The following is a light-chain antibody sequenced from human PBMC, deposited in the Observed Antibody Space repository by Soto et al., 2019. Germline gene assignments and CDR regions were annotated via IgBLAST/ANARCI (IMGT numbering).Light chain of an antibody. CDR2: DAS. CDR1: QTISHW. J-gene: IGKJ1*01. V-gene: IGKV1-5*01. CDR3: QQYNTYWT. Sequence: DIHLTQSPSTLSASVGDRVTITCRASQTISHWLAWYQQKPGKAPNLLIFDASSLENGVPSRFSGSGSGTEFTLTITGLQPDDFATYYCQQYNTYWTFGQGTKVDIK.